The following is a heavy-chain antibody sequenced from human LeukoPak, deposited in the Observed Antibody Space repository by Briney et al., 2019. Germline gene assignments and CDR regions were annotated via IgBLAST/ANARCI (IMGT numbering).Heavy chain of an antibody. D-gene: IGHD2-15*01. CDR3: ARIRCSGGSCYHYYYYYMDV. J-gene: IGHJ6*03. Sequence: SETLSLTCTVSGGSISSGGYYWSWIRQHPGKGLEWIGYIYYSGSTYYNPSLKSRVTISVDTPKNQFSLKLSSVTAADTAVYYCARIRCSGGSCYHYYYYYMDVWGKGTTVTVSS. CDR2: IYYSGST. CDR1: GGSISSGGYY. V-gene: IGHV4-31*03.